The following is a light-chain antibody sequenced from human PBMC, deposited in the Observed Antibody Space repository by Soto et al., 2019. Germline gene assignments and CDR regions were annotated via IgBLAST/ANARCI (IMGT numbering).Light chain of an antibody. V-gene: IGLV2-23*02. CDR2: EVS. Sequence: QSALTQPASVSGSPVQSIAISCTGTSSDVGSYNLVSWYQQHPGKAPKLMIYEVSKRPSGVSNRFSGSKSGNTASLTISGLQAEDEADYYCCSYAGSSTFGPYVFGTGTKLTVL. J-gene: IGLJ1*01. CDR1: SSDVGSYNL. CDR3: CSYAGSSTFGPYV.